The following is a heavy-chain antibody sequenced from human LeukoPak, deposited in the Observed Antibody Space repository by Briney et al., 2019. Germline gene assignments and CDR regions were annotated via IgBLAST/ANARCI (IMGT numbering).Heavy chain of an antibody. J-gene: IGHJ3*02. D-gene: IGHD3-22*01. Sequence: SETLSLTCTVSGGSISSYYWSWIRQPAGKGLEWIGRIYTSGSTNYNPSLKRRVTMSVDTSKNQFSLKLSSVTAADTAVYYCARDEGPNYYDSSGYQKAYAFDIWGQGTMVTVSS. V-gene: IGHV4-4*07. CDR3: ARDEGPNYYDSSGYQKAYAFDI. CDR1: GGSISSYY. CDR2: IYTSGST.